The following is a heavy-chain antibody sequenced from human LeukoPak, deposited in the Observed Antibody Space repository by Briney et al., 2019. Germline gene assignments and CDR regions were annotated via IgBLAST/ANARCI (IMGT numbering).Heavy chain of an antibody. CDR2: ISSSSSTI. CDR1: GFTFSSYS. V-gene: IGHV3-48*01. Sequence: GGSLRLTCAASGFTFSSYSMNWVRQAPGKGLQWVSYISSSSSTIYYADSVKGRFTISRDNAKNSLYLQMNSLRAEDTALYHCARETKGDYYYMDVWGKGTTVTISS. CDR3: ARETKGDYYYMDV. D-gene: IGHD2-8*01. J-gene: IGHJ6*03.